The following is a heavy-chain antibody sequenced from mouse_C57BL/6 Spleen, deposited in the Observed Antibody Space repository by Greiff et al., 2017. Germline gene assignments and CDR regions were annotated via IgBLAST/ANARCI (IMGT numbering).Heavy chain of an antibody. Sequence: QVQLKESGAELVKPGASVQISCKASGYAFSSAWMNWVKQRPGRGLERIGQFYPGDGDTNYNGKCKGKGTLIADKYSSTAYMQLSSLDSEDSAVYFCARGGTTVVAKGAMDDWGQGSSVTVTS. V-gene: IGHV1-80*01. CDR2: FYPGDGDT. CDR3: ARGGTTVVAKGAMDD. J-gene: IGHJ4*01. D-gene: IGHD1-1*01. CDR1: GYAFSSAW.